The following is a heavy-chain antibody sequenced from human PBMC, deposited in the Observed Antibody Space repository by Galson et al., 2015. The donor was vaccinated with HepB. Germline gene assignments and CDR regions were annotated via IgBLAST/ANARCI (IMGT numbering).Heavy chain of an antibody. D-gene: IGHD6-13*01. J-gene: IGHJ3*02. V-gene: IGHV3-7*01. CDR2: IKQDGSEK. CDR3: ARGLRQQLVIGAFDI. CDR1: GFTFSSYW. Sequence: SLRLSCAASGFTFSSYWMSWVRQAPGKGLEGGANIKQDGSEKYYVDSVKGRFTISRDNAKNSLYLQMNSLRAEDTAVYYCARGLRQQLVIGAFDIWGQGTMVTVSS.